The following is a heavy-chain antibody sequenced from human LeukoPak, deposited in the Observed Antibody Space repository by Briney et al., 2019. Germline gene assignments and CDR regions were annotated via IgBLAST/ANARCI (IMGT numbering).Heavy chain of an antibody. CDR2: ISTGGDI. V-gene: IGHV4-4*08. Sequence: SDTLSLTCVVSGGSICNSYCSWARQPPGKELEFIGYISTGGDINYNPSLRSRATMSINPSNNQLSLTLTSVTTADTAVYFCVRGPGRGYGIELGGQGSRVTVSS. CDR1: GGSICNSY. D-gene: IGHD3-10*01. CDR3: VRGPGRGYGIEL. J-gene: IGHJ4*02.